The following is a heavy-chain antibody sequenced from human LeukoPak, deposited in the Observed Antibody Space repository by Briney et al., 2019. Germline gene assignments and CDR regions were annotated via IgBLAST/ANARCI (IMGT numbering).Heavy chain of an antibody. CDR2: ISTSSSYI. CDR3: ARGADGVSSNSRGWFDP. V-gene: IGHV3-21*01. D-gene: IGHD2-15*01. CDR1: GFTFSSYS. J-gene: IGHJ5*02. Sequence: PGGSLRLSCTASGFTFSSYSMNWVRQAPGKGLEWVSSISTSSSYIYYADSVKGRFTISRDNARNSLYLQMNTLRAKDTAVYSCARGADGVSSNSRGWFDPWGQGTLVTVS.